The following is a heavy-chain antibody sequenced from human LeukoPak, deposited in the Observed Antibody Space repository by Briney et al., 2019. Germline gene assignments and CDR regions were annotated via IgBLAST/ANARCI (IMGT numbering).Heavy chain of an antibody. CDR3: ARAGLDSGSYFTDY. D-gene: IGHD1-26*01. CDR1: GFTFSSYS. J-gene: IGHJ4*02. Sequence: PGGSLRLSCAVSGFTFSSYSMNWVRQAPGKGLEWVSSISSSSRYIYYADSVKGRFTISRDNAKNSLYLQMNSLRAEDTAMYYCARAGLDSGSYFTDYWGQGTLVTVSS. CDR2: ISSSSRYI. V-gene: IGHV3-21*01.